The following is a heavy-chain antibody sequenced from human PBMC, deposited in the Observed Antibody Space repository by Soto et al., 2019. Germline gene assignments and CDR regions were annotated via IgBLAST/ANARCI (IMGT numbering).Heavy chain of an antibody. D-gene: IGHD6-25*01. V-gene: IGHV4-4*02. CDR1: SDSIAGEDW. Sequence: QVQLQESGPGLVKPSETLSLTCTVSSDSIAGEDWWRWVRQPPGMGLEWIGEIFHTGGTNYNPSLKGGVTMEVDKSNNQCSLKLISATAADTAVYDCARVFSSGSGWMYYFDFWGQGTLVSVSS. CDR3: ARVFSSGSGWMYYFDF. J-gene: IGHJ4*02. CDR2: IFHTGGT.